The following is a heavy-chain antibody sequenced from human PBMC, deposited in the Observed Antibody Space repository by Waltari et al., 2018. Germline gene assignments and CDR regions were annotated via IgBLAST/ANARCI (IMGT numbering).Heavy chain of an antibody. V-gene: IGHV4-38-2*01. CDR3: ARGGAHGHFDY. CDR2: IYHSGST. D-gene: IGHD1-26*01. CDR1: GYSISSGYY. J-gene: IGHJ4*02. Sequence: QVQLQESGPGLVKPSETLSLTCAVSGYSISSGYYLGWIRQPPGKGLEWIGSIYHSGSTYYNPSLKSRVTISVDTSKNQFSLKLSSVTAADTAVYYCARGGAHGHFDYWGQGTLVTVSS.